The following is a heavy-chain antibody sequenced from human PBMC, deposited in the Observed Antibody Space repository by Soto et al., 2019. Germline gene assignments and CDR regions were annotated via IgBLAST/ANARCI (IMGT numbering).Heavy chain of an antibody. CDR2: IYYSGST. V-gene: IGHV4-39*01. CDR1: GGSISSSSYY. J-gene: IGHJ5*02. CDR3: ARLDILTGYGGWFDP. D-gene: IGHD3-9*01. Sequence: SETLSLTCTVSGGSISSSSYYWGWIRQPPGKGLEWIGSIYYSGSTYYNPSLKSRVTISVDTSKNQFSLKLSSVTAADTAVYYCARLDILTGYGGWFDPWGQGTLVTVSS.